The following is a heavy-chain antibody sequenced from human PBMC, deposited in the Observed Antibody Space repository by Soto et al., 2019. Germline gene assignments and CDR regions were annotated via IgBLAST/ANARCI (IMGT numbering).Heavy chain of an antibody. CDR1: GFRFSDDA. V-gene: IGHV3-30-3*01. CDR3: ARELILVTSAFHV. CDR2: ISYDGGNK. Sequence: QVHLLQSGGGVVQPGRSLRLSCVASGFRFSDDAMHWVRQAPGKGLEWVALISYDGGNKYYADSVKGRFTISRDNSKNTVYLELSSLRAEDTAVYFCARELILVTSAFHVWGQGTVVTVSS. J-gene: IGHJ3*01. D-gene: IGHD2-15*01.